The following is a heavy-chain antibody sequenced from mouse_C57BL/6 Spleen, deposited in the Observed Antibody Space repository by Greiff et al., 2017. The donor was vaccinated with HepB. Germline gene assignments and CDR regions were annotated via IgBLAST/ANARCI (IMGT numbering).Heavy chain of an antibody. CDR2: IWSGGST. V-gene: IGHV2-2*01. Sequence: QVQLKQSGPGLVQPSQSLSITCTVSGFSLTSYGVHWVRQSPGKGLEWLGVIWSGGSTDYNAAFISRLSISKDNSKSQVFFKMNSLQADDTAIYYCYGSSFYAMDYWGQGTSVTVSS. CDR1: GFSLTSYG. CDR3: YGSSFYAMDY. J-gene: IGHJ4*01. D-gene: IGHD1-1*01.